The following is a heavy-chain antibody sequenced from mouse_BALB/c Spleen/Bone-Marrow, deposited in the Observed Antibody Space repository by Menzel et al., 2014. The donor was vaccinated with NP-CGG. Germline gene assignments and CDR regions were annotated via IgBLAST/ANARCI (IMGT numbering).Heavy chain of an antibody. V-gene: IGHV1S29*02. Sequence: VQLQQSGPELVKPGASVKISCKASGYTFTDYNMHWVKQSHGKSLEWIGYIYPYNGGTGYNQKFKSKATLTVDNSSSTAYMELRSLTSEDSAVYYCARLGRDYWGQGTPLTGSS. CDR1: GYTFTDYN. D-gene: IGHD4-1*01. CDR2: IYPYNGGT. CDR3: ARLGRDY. J-gene: IGHJ2*01.